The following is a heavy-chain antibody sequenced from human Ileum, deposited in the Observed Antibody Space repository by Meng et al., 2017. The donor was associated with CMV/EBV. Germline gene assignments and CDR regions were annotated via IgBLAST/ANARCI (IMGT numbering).Heavy chain of an antibody. CDR1: GFTFTTSA. Sequence: GESLKISCVASGFTFTTSAMSWVRQAPGKGLEWVSGIYGGGSNTYYAESVKGRFTIYRDNSRNLLYLQMNSLRIEDTAVYYCTKDPYCTNGACYPDYWGQGVQVTVSS. V-gene: IGHV3-23*03. D-gene: IGHD2-8*01. CDR2: IYGGGSNT. J-gene: IGHJ4*02. CDR3: TKDPYCTNGACYPDY.